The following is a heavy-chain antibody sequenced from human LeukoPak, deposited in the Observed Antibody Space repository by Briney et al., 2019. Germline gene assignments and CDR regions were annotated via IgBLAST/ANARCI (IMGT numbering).Heavy chain of an antibody. V-gene: IGHV4-34*01. D-gene: IGHD4-23*01. CDR1: GGSFSGYY. CDR3: ARGPSHRWTRRLDY. CDR2: INHSGST. J-gene: IGHJ4*02. Sequence: SETLSLTCAVYGGSFSGYYWSWIRQPPGKGLEWIGEINHSGSTNYNPSPKSRVTISVDTSKNQFSLKLSSVPTAHTAVYYCARGPSHRWTRRLDYWGQGTLVTVSS.